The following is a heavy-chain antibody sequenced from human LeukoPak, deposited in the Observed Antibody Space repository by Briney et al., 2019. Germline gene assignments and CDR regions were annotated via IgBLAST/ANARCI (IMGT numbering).Heavy chain of an antibody. D-gene: IGHD2-2*01. Sequence: PSQTLSLTCTVSGGSISGGSYYWSWIRQPAGKGLEWIGRIYTSGSTNYNPSLKSRVTISVDTSKNQFSLKLSSVTAADTAVYYCARASSRYRSSTSCYDYYYYYYMDVWGKGTTVTVSS. CDR3: ARASSRYRSSTSCYDYYYYYYMDV. V-gene: IGHV4-61*02. CDR2: IYTSGST. CDR1: GGSISGGSYY. J-gene: IGHJ6*03.